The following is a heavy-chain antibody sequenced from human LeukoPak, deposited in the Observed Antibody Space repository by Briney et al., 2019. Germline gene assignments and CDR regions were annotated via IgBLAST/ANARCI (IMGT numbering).Heavy chain of an antibody. Sequence: GGSLRLSCAASGFTFSSYAMSWVRQAPGKGLEWVSAISGSGGSTYYADSVKSRFTISRDNSKNTPYLQMNSLRAEDTAVYYCAKFGELFNFDYWGQGTLVTVSS. V-gene: IGHV3-23*01. J-gene: IGHJ4*02. CDR1: GFTFSSYA. CDR2: ISGSGGST. D-gene: IGHD3-10*01. CDR3: AKFGELFNFDY.